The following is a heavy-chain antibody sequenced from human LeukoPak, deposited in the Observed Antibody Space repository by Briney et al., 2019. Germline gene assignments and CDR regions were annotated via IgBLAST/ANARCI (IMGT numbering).Heavy chain of an antibody. CDR2: ISASGGET. D-gene: IGHD6-13*01. CDR3: AKSGSYSSTWYDY. J-gene: IGHJ4*02. V-gene: IGHV3-23*01. CDR1: GLTFSSYS. Sequence: PGGSLRLSCVVSGLTFSSYSMTWVRQAPGKGLEWVSGISASGGETWYPDSVKGRFTISRDNSKNTMFLQMNSLRADDTAVYYCAKSGSYSSTWYDYWGQGTLVTVSS.